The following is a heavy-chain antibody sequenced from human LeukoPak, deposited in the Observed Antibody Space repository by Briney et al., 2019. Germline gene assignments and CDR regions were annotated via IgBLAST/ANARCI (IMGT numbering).Heavy chain of an antibody. Sequence: PGGSLRLSCAASGFTVSSNYMSWVRQAPGKGLEWVSVIYSGGRTYYTASVKGRFTISRDNSKNTLYLQMNSLRAEYTGVNYCARVSYDTLDYWGQGTLVTVSS. CDR3: ARVSYDTLDY. CDR1: GFTVSSNY. V-gene: IGHV3-53*01. D-gene: IGHD3-22*01. CDR2: IYSGGRT. J-gene: IGHJ4*02.